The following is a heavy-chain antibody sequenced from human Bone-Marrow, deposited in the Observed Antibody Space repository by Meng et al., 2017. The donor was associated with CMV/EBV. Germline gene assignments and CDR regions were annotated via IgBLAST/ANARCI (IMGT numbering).Heavy chain of an antibody. D-gene: IGHD2-21*01. CDR3: ARHRLYSFDY. CDR1: GFTFNTYW. V-gene: IGHV3-7*01. CDR2: IKGDGSDE. Sequence: GESLKISCVASGFTFNTYWMTWVRQAPGKGLEWVANIKGDGSDESDVDSVRGRFTFSRDNAKNSVYLQMNSLRVEDTAVYYCARHRLYSFDYWGLGNLVTVSS. J-gene: IGHJ4*02.